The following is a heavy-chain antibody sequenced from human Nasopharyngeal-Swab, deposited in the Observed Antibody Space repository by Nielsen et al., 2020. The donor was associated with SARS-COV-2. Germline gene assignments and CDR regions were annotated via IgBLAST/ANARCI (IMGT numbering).Heavy chain of an antibody. J-gene: IGHJ4*02. CDR3: AIDSSGYFDY. D-gene: IGHD3-22*01. V-gene: IGHV3-48*03. CDR2: ISSSGSTI. Sequence: WIRQPPGKGLEWASYISSSGSTIYYADSVKGRFTISRDNAKNSLYLQMNSLRAEDTAVYYCAIDSSGYFDYWGQGTLVTVSS.